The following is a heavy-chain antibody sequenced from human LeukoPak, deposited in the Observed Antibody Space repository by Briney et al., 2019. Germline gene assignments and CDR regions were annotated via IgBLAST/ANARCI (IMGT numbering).Heavy chain of an antibody. D-gene: IGHD5-24*01. CDR1: GFTFSSYS. CDR3: ARDDTDQLYNWFDP. V-gene: IGHV3-21*01. Sequence: GRSLRLSCAASGFTFSSYSMTWVRQAPGKRLEWVSSISSSSSYIYYADSVKGRFTISRDNAKNSLYLQMNSLRAEDTAVYYCARDDTDQLYNWFDPWGQGTLVTVSS. J-gene: IGHJ5*01. CDR2: ISSSSSYI.